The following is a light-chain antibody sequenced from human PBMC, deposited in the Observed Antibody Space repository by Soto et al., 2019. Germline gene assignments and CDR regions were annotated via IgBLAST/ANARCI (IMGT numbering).Light chain of an antibody. J-gene: IGKJ1*01. Sequence: IVMTQSPATLSVSPGGRATLSCRASQSVNSRLAWYQHKPGQAPRLLIYHTSNRATGIPARFSGSGSGTDFTLTISSLEPEDFAVYYCHQRQSWPRTFGQGTKVDTK. V-gene: IGKV3-11*01. CDR1: QSVNSR. CDR2: HTS. CDR3: HQRQSWPRT.